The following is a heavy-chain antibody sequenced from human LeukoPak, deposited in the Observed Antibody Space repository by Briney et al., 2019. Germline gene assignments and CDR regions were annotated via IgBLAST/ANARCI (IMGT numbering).Heavy chain of an antibody. J-gene: IGHJ4*02. D-gene: IGHD5-12*01. V-gene: IGHV3-20*04. CDR1: GFTFSSYG. Sequence: GRSLRLSCAASGFTFSSYGMHWVRQAPGKGLEWVSGINWNGGSTGYADSVKGRFTISRDNAKNSLYLQMNSLRAEDTAVYYCARVRYSGYVLPYYFDYWGQGTLVTVSS. CDR2: INWNGGST. CDR3: ARVRYSGYVLPYYFDY.